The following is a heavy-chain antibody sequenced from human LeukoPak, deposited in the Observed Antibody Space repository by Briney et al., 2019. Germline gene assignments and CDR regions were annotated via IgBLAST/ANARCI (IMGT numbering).Heavy chain of an antibody. D-gene: IGHD4-23*01. V-gene: IGHV3-23*01. CDR1: GFTFSSYA. Sequence: GGSLRLSCAASGFTFSSYAMSWVRQAPGKGLEWVSAISGSGGSTYYADSVKGRFTISRDNSKNTLYLQMNSLRAEDTAVYCCANQPTVVTPNADYWGQGTLVTVSS. CDR2: ISGSGGST. CDR3: ANQPTVVTPNADY. J-gene: IGHJ4*02.